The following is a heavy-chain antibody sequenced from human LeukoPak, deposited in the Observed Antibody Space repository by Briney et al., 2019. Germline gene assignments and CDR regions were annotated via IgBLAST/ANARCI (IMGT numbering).Heavy chain of an antibody. CDR1: VYTFTSYG. J-gene: IGHJ6*02. D-gene: IGHD2-15*01. CDR2: ISAYNGNT. CDR3: ARDSSSLFHCSGGSCYSNGMDV. V-gene: IGHV1-18*01. Sequence: ASVKVSCKASVYTFTSYGISWVRQALGQGLEWMGWISAYNGNTNYAQKLQGRVTMTTDTSTSTAYMELRSLRSDDTAVYYCARDSSSLFHCSGGSCYSNGMDVWGQGTTVTVSS.